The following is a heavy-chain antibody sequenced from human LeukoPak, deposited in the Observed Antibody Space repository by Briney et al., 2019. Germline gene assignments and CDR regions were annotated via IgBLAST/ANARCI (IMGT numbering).Heavy chain of an antibody. CDR3: ARDSFGGSYPNWFDP. J-gene: IGHJ5*02. D-gene: IGHD1-26*01. V-gene: IGHV3-21*01. CDR2: ISSSSSYI. Sequence: PGGSLRLSCAASGFTFSSYSMKWVRQAPGKGLEWVSSISSSSSYIYYADSVKGRFTISRDNAKNSLYLQMNSLRAEDTAVYYCARDSFGGSYPNWFDPWGQGTLVTVSS. CDR1: GFTFSSYS.